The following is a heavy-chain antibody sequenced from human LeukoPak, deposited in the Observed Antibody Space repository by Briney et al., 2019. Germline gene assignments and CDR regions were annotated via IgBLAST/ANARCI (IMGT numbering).Heavy chain of an antibody. Sequence: SVKVSCNASGGTFSSYAISWVRQATGQGLEWMGGIIPIFGTANYAQKFQGRVTITTNESTSTTYLELSSLRSEDTAVYYGATIGRDGYNLKFDYWGQGTLVTVSS. V-gene: IGHV1-69*05. CDR1: GGTFSSYA. CDR3: ATIGRDGYNLKFDY. D-gene: IGHD5-24*01. CDR2: IIPIFGTA. J-gene: IGHJ4*02.